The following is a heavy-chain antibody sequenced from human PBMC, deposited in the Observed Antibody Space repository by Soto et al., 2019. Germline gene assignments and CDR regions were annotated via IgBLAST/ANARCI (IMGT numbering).Heavy chain of an antibody. CDR3: ARGGGVGVAGSAAFDM. J-gene: IGHJ3*02. V-gene: IGHV1-2*02. CDR2: INPATGAA. D-gene: IGHD3-3*01. Sequence: QLHLVQSGAVVKKPGASVTVSCSASGYPVTAYYMHWVRQAPVRGLEWMGGINPATGAAKYTQTCQGRVTMTRDSSTSTVLMELSGLTSEDTAVFYCARGGGVGVAGSAAFDMWGHGTLVTVSS. CDR1: GYPVTAYY.